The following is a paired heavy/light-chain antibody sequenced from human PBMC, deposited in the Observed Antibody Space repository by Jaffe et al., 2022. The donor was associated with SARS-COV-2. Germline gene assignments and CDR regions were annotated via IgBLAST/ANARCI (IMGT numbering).Heavy chain of an antibody. CDR1: SSSIKSDYY. D-gene: IGHD3-16*01. J-gene: IGHJ6*03. CDR3: ARVNMNYYYMDV. Sequence: QVQLQESGPGLVRPSETLSLTCTVSSSSIKSDYYWGWVRQPPGRGLEWIASVYHSGNAYYNSSLRTRVAILVDTSKNQFSLNLSFVTAADTAVYYCARVNMNYYYMDVWGEGTTVTVSS. CDR2: VYHSGNA. V-gene: IGHV4-38-2*02.
Light chain of an antibody. CDR3: QQYGNSPYT. Sequence: IVLTQSPGTLSLSPGEGATLSCRASQTLSGDYLAWYQQRPGQAPRLLIYRTSSRAAGIPDRFTGSGSGTDFTLSVSRLEPEDFAVYYCQQYGNSPYTFGQGTKVEIK. CDR2: RTS. CDR1: QTLSGDY. J-gene: IGKJ2*01. V-gene: IGKV3-20*01.